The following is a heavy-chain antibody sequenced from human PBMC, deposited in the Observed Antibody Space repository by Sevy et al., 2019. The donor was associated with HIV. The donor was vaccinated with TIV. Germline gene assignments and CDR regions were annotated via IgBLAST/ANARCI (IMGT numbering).Heavy chain of an antibody. D-gene: IGHD6-19*01. CDR1: GGSISSYY. Sequence: SETLYLTCTVSGGSISSYYWNWIRQSPGKGLEWIGYIYYTGSTNYNPSLKSRVTISVDTSKNQFSLKLTSVTAADTAVYYCARELISGRYYGMDVWGQGTTVTVSS. CDR3: ARELISGRYYGMDV. CDR2: IYYTGST. V-gene: IGHV4-59*01. J-gene: IGHJ6*02.